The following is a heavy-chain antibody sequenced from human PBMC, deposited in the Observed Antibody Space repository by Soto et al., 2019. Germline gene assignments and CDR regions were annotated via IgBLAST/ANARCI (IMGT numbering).Heavy chain of an antibody. D-gene: IGHD3-3*01. Sequence: SLRLSCAASGFTFSSYAMHWVRQAPGKGLEWVAVISYDGSNKYYADSVKGRFTISRDNSKNTLYLQMNSLRAEDTAVYYCARGGVRIFGVVITHFDYWGQGTLVTVSS. J-gene: IGHJ4*02. CDR3: ARGGVRIFGVVITHFDY. V-gene: IGHV3-30-3*01. CDR1: GFTFSSYA. CDR2: ISYDGSNK.